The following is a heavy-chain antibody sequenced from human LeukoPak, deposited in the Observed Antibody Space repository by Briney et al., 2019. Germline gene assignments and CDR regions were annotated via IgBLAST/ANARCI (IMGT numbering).Heavy chain of an antibody. J-gene: IGHJ4*02. D-gene: IGHD6-13*01. CDR1: GGSISSYY. CDR2: IYTSGST. V-gene: IGHV4-4*07. Sequence: HPSETLSLTCTVSGGSISSYYWSWIRQPAGKGLEWIGRIYTSGSTNYNPSLKSRVTMSVDTSKNQFSLKLSSVTAADTAVYYCARDLIAAAGTSFRSSYFDYWGQGTLVTVSS. CDR3: ARDLIAAAGTSFRSSYFDY.